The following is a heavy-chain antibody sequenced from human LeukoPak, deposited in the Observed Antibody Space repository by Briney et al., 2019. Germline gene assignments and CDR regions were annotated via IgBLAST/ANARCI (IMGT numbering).Heavy chain of an antibody. J-gene: IGHJ4*02. V-gene: IGHV3-23*01. CDR2: ISSRGGST. D-gene: IGHD3-10*01. CDR1: GFTFSIYA. Sequence: GGSLSLSCAAYGFTFSIYAMRWVRQAPGKGLEWVSSISSRGGSTWYVDSVKGRFTITRDNYENTLYLQMNSLRAEDTAVYYGARDRPNYYGSDGHDYGRDGDYWGRGTLVSVSS. CDR3: ARDRPNYYGSDGHDYGRDGDY.